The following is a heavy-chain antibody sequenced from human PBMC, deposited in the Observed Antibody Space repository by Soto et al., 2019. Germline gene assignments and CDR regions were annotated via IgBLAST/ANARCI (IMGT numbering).Heavy chain of an antibody. V-gene: IGHV3-72*01. Sequence: EVQLVESGGGMVEPGGSLRLSCAASGFTFSDHYMDWVRQAPGKRLEWIGRVRNKANSYTTEYAASVRGRFTVSRDDSKNSLYLQMNSLKTEDTAMYYCVRNLASGGTYYFDYWGQGTLVPVSS. CDR1: GFTFSDHY. D-gene: IGHD2-15*01. J-gene: IGHJ4*02. CDR2: VRNKANSYTT. CDR3: VRNLASGGTYYFDY.